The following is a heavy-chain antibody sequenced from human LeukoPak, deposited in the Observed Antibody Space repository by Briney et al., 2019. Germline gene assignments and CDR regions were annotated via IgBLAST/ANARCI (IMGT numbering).Heavy chain of an antibody. CDR3: ARDSFGGVFDY. Sequence: GRSLRLSCAASGFTFRNYWIRWVRQVPGKGPVWVSHIYSDGSSTDYAYSVRGRFTISRDNAKNTLYLQMDSLRAEDTAVYYCARDSFGGVFDYWGQGTLVTVSS. D-gene: IGHD2/OR15-2a*01. J-gene: IGHJ4*02. V-gene: IGHV3-74*01. CDR1: GFTFRNYW. CDR2: IYSDGSST.